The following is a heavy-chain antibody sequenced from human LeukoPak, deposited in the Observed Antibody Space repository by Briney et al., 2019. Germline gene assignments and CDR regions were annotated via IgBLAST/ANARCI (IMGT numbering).Heavy chain of an antibody. CDR2: ISLDGSTE. D-gene: IGHD3-10*01. J-gene: IGHJ5*02. CDR3: MRDYMGWFDP. Sequence: GGSLRLSCVASGFSLSNFQMYWVRQAPGKGLEWVSIISLDGSTEFYADSVKGRFTISRDTASNAMHLEMNNLRIEDTAVYYCMRDYMGWFDPWGQGSLVTVSS. CDR1: GFSLSNFQ. V-gene: IGHV3-30-3*01.